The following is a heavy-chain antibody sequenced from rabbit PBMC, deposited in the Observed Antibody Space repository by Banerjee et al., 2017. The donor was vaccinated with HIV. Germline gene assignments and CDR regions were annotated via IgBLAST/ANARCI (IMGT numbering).Heavy chain of an antibody. CDR3: ARLGASSSGYNL. J-gene: IGHJ4*01. D-gene: IGHD1-1*01. V-gene: IGHV1S47*01. CDR2: IYNGDGST. Sequence: EESGGDLVKPGASLTLTCTASGFSFSSAYDMCWVRQAPGKGPEWIACIYNGDGSTYYASWVNGRFTISRSTSLNTVTLQMTSLTAADTATYFCARLGASSSGYNLWGQGTLVTVS. CDR1: GFSFSSAYD.